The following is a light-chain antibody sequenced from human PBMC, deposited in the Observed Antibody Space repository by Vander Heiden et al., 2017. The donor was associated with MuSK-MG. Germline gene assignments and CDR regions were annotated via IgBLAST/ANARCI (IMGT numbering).Light chain of an antibody. V-gene: IGKV1-8*01. CDR3: KQDHSYPLT. Sequence: AIRMTQSPSSFSASTGDRVTITCRASQGISSYLDWYQQKPGKAPKLLIYAGSTWQSGVPSRFSGSGSGTDFTLTISRLQSEDFAIYYCKQDHSYPLTFGGGTKVEIK. CDR2: AGS. J-gene: IGKJ4*01. CDR1: QGISSY.